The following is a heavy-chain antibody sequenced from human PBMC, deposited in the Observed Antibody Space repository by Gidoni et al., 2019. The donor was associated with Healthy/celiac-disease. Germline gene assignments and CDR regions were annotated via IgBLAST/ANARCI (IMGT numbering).Heavy chain of an antibody. Sequence: QVQLVESGGGVVQPGRSLRLSCAASGFTFSSYAMHWVRQAPGKGLEWVAVISYDGSNKYYADSVKGRFTISRDNSKNTLYLQMNSLRAEDTAVYYGARDPVSSSWSYGRFDYWGQGTLVTVSS. CDR1: GFTFSSYA. CDR3: ARDPVSSSWSYGRFDY. V-gene: IGHV3-30-3*01. D-gene: IGHD6-13*01. CDR2: ISYDGSNK. J-gene: IGHJ4*02.